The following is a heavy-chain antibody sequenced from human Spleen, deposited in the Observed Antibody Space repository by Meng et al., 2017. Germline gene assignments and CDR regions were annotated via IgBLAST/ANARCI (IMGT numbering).Heavy chain of an antibody. J-gene: IGHJ3*02. V-gene: IGHV4-39*07. Sequence: SETLSLTCTVSGGSISSSSYYWGWIRQPPGKGLEWIGSIYYSGSTYYNPSLKSRVTISVDTSKNQFSLKLSSVTAADTAVYYCARGWGFSYSSGWYLKGDAFDIWGQGTMVTVSS. D-gene: IGHD6-19*01. CDR2: IYYSGST. CDR3: ARGWGFSYSSGWYLKGDAFDI. CDR1: GGSISSSSYY.